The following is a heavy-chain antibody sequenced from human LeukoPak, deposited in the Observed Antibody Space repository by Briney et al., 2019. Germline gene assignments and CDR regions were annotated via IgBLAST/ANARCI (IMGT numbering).Heavy chain of an antibody. CDR1: GFTFNNYD. J-gene: IGHJ3*02. V-gene: IGHV3-23*01. Sequence: GGTLRLSCAASGFTFNNYDMSWVRQAPGKGLEWVSLITGSGGRRKYADSVKGRFTISRDNSRNTLHLQMDSLRAEDTAVYYCAKGGIAAAGTGAFDIWGQGTMVTVSS. CDR2: ITGSGGRR. CDR3: AKGGIAAAGTGAFDI. D-gene: IGHD6-13*01.